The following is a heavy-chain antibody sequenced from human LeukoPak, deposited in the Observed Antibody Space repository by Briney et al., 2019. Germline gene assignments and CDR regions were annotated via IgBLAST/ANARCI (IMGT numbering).Heavy chain of an antibody. CDR1: GFSFSSSS. Sequence: PGGSQRLSCVASGFSFSSSSMSWVRQAPGKGLEWVANIKQDGSERYYVDSVKGRFTISRDNGKNSLYLQMNSLRVEDTAVYYCARRGGSYYDYWGQGTLVTVSS. J-gene: IGHJ4*02. V-gene: IGHV3-7*01. CDR3: ARRGGSYYDY. D-gene: IGHD1-26*01. CDR2: IKQDGSER.